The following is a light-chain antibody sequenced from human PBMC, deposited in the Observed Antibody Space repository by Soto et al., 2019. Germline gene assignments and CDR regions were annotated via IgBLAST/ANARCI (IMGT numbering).Light chain of an antibody. Sequence: LTQPASVSGSPGQSITISCTGTSSDVGGYNYVSWYQQHPGKAPKLMIYEVSNRPSGVSNRFSGSKSGNTASLTISGLQAEDEADYYCSSYTSSSTFYVFGTGTKVTVL. CDR1: SSDVGGYNY. CDR3: SSYTSSSTFYV. V-gene: IGLV2-14*01. CDR2: EVS. J-gene: IGLJ1*01.